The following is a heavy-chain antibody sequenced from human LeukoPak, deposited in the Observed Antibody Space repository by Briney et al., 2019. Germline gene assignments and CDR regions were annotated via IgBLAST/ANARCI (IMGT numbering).Heavy chain of an antibody. J-gene: IGHJ4*02. D-gene: IGHD3-10*01. CDR2: INPNIGGT. V-gene: IGHV1-2*02. CDR3: TRGEVLRSLEY. Sequence: ASVKVSCKASGYTFTSYDINWVRQATGQGLEWLGWINPNIGGTNYAQKFQGRVTVTRDTSINTAYMELSRLSSDDTAVYFCTRGEVLRSLEYWGQGTLVTVSS. CDR1: GYTFTSYD.